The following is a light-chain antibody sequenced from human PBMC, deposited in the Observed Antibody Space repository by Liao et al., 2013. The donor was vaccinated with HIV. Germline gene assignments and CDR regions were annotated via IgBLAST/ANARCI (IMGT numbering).Light chain of an antibody. J-gene: IGLJ3*02. Sequence: SYELTQPPSVSVSPGQTASITCSGDKLGDKYACWYQQKPGQSPVLVIYQDSKRPSGIPERFSGSNSGNTATLTISRVEAGDEADYYCQAWDSNAGWVFGGGTKLAVL. V-gene: IGLV3-1*01. CDR2: QDS. CDR1: KLGDKY. CDR3: QAWDSNAGWV.